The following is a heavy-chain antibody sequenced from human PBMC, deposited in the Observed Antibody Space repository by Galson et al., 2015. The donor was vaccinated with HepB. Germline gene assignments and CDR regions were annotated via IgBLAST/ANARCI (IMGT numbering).Heavy chain of an antibody. CDR3: ARDPPYGAYRGLGDY. V-gene: IGHV3-11*05. J-gene: IGHJ4*02. CDR2: ISPRGTLT. Sequence: SLRLSCAMSGFNFSDYYLAWVRQAPGKGPEYISYISPRGTLTNYADSVKARFTISRDNAKNSLYLQMNRLRAEDTALYYCARDPPYGAYRGLGDYWGQGTLVTVSS. CDR1: GFNFSDYY. D-gene: IGHD4/OR15-4a*01.